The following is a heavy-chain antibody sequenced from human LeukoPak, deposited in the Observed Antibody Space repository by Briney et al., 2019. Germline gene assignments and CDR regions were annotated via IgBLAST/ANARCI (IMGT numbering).Heavy chain of an antibody. Sequence: SETLSSSSAGAGGSSSSYYGTWLRQTPGKRLEWIAFINTYNNGRTKYNPSLQSRITISLEKSKNHFSPQLCSVTAADTAVYYCARLLDYDNSGDPTTFDMWGQGAIGSVSS. CDR2: INTYNNGRT. J-gene: IGHJ3*02. D-gene: IGHD3-22*01. CDR1: GGSSSSYY. CDR3: ARLLDYDNSGDPTTFDM. V-gene: IGHV4-59*12.